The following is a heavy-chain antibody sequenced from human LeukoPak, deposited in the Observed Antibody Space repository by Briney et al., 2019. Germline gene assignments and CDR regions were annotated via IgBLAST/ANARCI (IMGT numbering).Heavy chain of an antibody. CDR1: GGSFSGYY. J-gene: IGHJ1*01. CDR3: ARVSRRYFQH. Sequence: SETLSLTCAVYGGSFSGYYWSWIRQPPGKGLEWIGEINHSGSTNYNPSLKSRVTISVDTSKNQFSLKLSSVTAADTAVYYCARVSRRYFQHWGRGTLVTVSS. CDR2: INHSGST. V-gene: IGHV4-34*01.